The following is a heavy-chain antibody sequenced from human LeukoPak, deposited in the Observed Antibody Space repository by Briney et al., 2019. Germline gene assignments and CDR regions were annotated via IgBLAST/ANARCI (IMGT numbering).Heavy chain of an antibody. D-gene: IGHD3-10*01. CDR3: AREFAVRGVTMRAFDI. Sequence: GGSLRLSCAASGFTVTSTYITWVRQAPGKGLEWVSIIHISGSTYYADSVRGRFTISRDNAKNSLYLQMNSLRAEDTAVYYCAREFAVRGVTMRAFDIWGQGTMVTVSS. CDR1: GFTVTSTY. CDR2: IHISGST. V-gene: IGHV3-66*01. J-gene: IGHJ3*02.